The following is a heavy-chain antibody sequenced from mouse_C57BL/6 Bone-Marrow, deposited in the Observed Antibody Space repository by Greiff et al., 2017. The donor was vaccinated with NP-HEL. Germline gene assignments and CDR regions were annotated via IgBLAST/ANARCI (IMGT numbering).Heavy chain of an antibody. CDR2: IDPSDSYT. J-gene: IGHJ3*01. V-gene: IGHV1-50*01. Sequence: QVQLKQSGAELVKPGASVKLSCKASGYTFTTYWMQWVKQRPGQGLEWIGEIDPSDSYTNYNPKFKGKATLTVDTSSSTANMQLSSLTSEDSAVYYCARKAYYGRSYEFAYWGQGTLVTVSA. CDR1: GYTFTTYW. D-gene: IGHD1-1*01. CDR3: ARKAYYGRSYEFAY.